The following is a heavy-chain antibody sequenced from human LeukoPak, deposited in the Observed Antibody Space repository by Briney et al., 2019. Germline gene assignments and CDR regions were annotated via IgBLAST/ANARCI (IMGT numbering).Heavy chain of an antibody. CDR2: IIPIFGTA. CDR1: GGTFSSYA. Sequence: ASVKVSCKASGGTFSSYAISWVRQAPGQGLEWMGGIIPIFGTANYAQKFQGRVTITADESTSTAYMELSSLRSEDTAVYYCARDALYGLLRGTFDYWGQGTLVTVSS. J-gene: IGHJ4*02. V-gene: IGHV1-69*13. D-gene: IGHD4-17*01. CDR3: ARDALYGLLRGTFDY.